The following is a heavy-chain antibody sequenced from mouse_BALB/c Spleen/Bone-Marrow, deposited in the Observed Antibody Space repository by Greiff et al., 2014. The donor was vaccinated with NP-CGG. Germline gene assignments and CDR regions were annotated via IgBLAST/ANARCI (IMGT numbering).Heavy chain of an antibody. J-gene: IGHJ3*01. CDR2: IYPSTGYT. CDR3: ARDDYDY. D-gene: IGHD2-4*01. Sequence: VQLVESGAELAKPGASVKMSCKASGYTFTSYWMHWVKQRPGQGLEWIGYIYPSTGYTEYNQKFKDKVTLTADKSSSTAYMQQSSPTSEGAGVYHCARDDYDYWGQGTLVTVSA. CDR1: GYTFTSYW. V-gene: IGHV1-7*01.